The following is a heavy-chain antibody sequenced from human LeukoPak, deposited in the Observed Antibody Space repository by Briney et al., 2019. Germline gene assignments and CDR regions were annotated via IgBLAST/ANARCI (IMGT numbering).Heavy chain of an antibody. CDR2: IYYIGST. V-gene: IGHV4-39*07. Sequence: SETLSLTCTVSGGSISSSSYYWGWVRQPPGKGLEWIGNIYYIGSTYYNPSLKSRVTVSVDTSKNQFSLKLSSVTAADTAVYYCASLKVVPAVTPVAWFDPWGQGTLVTVSS. CDR1: GGSISSSSYY. J-gene: IGHJ5*02. CDR3: ASLKVVPAVTPVAWFDP. D-gene: IGHD2-2*01.